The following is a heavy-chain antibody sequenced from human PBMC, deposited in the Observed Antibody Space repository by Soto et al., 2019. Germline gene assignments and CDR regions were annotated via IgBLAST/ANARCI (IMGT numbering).Heavy chain of an antibody. J-gene: IGHJ3*02. V-gene: IGHV1-69*01. CDR3: ARVDLDDYGGNSYPRTYAFDI. CDR2: IIPIFGTA. CDR1: GGTFSSYA. Sequence: QVQLVQSGAEVKKPGSSVKVSCKASGGTFSSYAISWVRQARGQGLEWMGGIIPIFGTANYAQKFQGRVTITADESTSTAYMELSSLRSEDTAVYYCARVDLDDYGGNSYPRTYAFDIWGQGTMVTVSS. D-gene: IGHD4-17*01.